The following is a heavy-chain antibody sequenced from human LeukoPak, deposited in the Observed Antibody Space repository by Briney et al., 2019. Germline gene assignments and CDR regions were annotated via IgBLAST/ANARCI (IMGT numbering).Heavy chain of an antibody. CDR2: INPSGGST. CDR3: TRARYYYGSGSYYNPMGY. CDR1: GYTFTSYY. V-gene: IGHV1-46*01. J-gene: IGHJ4*02. Sequence: ASVKVSCKASGYTFTSYYMHWVRQAPGQGLEWMGIINPSGGSTSYAQKFQGRVTMTRDTSTSTVYMELSSLRSEDTAVYYCTRARYYYGSGSYYNPMGYWGQGTLVTVSS. D-gene: IGHD3-10*01.